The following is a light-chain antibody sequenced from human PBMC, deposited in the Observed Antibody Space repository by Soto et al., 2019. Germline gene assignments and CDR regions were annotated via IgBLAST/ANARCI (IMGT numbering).Light chain of an antibody. Sequence: QSALTQPRSVSGSPGQSVTISCTGTSSDVGGYNYVSWYQQHPGKAPKLMIYDVSNRPSGVSNRFSGSKSGNTASLSISGLQAEDEADYYCSTYTTGRTLVFGPGTKLTVL. CDR1: SSDVGGYNY. CDR2: DVS. J-gene: IGLJ1*01. V-gene: IGLV2-14*01. CDR3: STYTTGRTLV.